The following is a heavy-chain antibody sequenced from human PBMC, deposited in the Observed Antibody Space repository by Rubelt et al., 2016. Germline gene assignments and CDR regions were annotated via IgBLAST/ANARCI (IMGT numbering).Heavy chain of an antibody. J-gene: IGHJ4*02. CDR2: INHSGST. D-gene: IGHD3-10*01. V-gene: IGHV4-34*01. CDR3: AREEFDSSDY. Sequence: QVQLQQWGAGLLKPSETLSLTCAVYGGSFSGYYWSWIRQPPGKGLEWIGEINHSGSTNYNPSLKSRVTISVDTFKNQFSLKLSSVTAADTAVYYCAREEFDSSDYWGQGTLVTVSS. CDR1: GGSFSGYY.